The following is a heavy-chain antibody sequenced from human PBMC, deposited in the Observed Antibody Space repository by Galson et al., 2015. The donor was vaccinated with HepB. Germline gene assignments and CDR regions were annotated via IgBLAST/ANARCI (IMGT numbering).Heavy chain of an antibody. J-gene: IGHJ5*02. CDR1: GYTFIDYY. Sequence: SVKVSCKAFGYTFIDYYLHWVRQAPGQGLEWMGRINPNSGVTNYAQKFQGRVTMTRDTSTSSVNMELTSLRSDDTDVYYCVRWGRPGLQGVIMSFDHWGQGTLVTVSS. V-gene: IGHV1-2*05. CDR3: VRWGRPGLQGVIMSFDH. CDR2: INPNSGVT. D-gene: IGHD3-10*01.